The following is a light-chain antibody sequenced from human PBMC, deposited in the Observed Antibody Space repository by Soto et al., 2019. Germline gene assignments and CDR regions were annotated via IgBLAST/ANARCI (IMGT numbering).Light chain of an antibody. CDR3: QQYDSSPKT. J-gene: IGKJ1*01. CDR2: GPS. V-gene: IGKV3-20*01. Sequence: EIVLTQSPGTLSLSPADRATLACRASQSVSSSYLAWYQQKPGQAPRLLIYGPSNRATGVPDVFSGSGSGTDFTLTISRLEPEDFAVYYCQQYDSSPKTFGPGTKVDIK. CDR1: QSVSSSY.